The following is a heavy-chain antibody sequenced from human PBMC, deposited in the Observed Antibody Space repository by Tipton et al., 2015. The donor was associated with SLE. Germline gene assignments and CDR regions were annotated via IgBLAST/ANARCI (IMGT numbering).Heavy chain of an antibody. CDR3: ARTLDALDI. Sequence: TLSLTCSVSGGSISHFYWSWIRQPPGKGLEWIAYIYYSGTTNYNPSLKSRVSISVDTSKTQFSLKLGSLTAADTAVYYCARTLDALDIWGQGTMVTVSS. J-gene: IGHJ3*02. V-gene: IGHV4-59*12. CDR1: GGSISHFY. CDR2: IYYSGTT.